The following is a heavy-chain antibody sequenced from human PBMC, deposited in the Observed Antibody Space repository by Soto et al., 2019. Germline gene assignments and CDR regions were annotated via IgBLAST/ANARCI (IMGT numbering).Heavy chain of an antibody. V-gene: IGHV1-69*01. CDR3: ARPQGSGWRFNALDF. CDR1: GGTFGRNA. CDR2: IIPMFDTA. D-gene: IGHD6-19*01. J-gene: IGHJ3*01. Sequence: QVVLVQSGAEVTNPGSSVKVSCKASGGTFGRNAINWVRQAPGQGFEWMGGIIPMFDTANHAQKFRDRIMITADESTNTAYLELNNLRSEDTAIYYCARPQGSGWRFNALDFWGQGTMVTVSS.